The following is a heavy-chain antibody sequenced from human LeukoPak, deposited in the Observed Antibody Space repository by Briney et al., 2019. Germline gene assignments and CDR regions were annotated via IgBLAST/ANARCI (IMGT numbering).Heavy chain of an antibody. J-gene: IGHJ4*02. V-gene: IGHV3-7*01. CDR1: GFIFSSFW. CDR2: IKPDGSLQ. D-gene: IGHD3-22*01. CDR3: ATSYDSSGSH. Sequence: GESLRLSCTASGFIFSSFWVAWVRQAPGKGLEWVANIKPDGSLQFYGDSVKCRFTISRDNAKNSLYLQMNNLRAEDTALYYCATSYDSSGSHWGQGTLVRVSS.